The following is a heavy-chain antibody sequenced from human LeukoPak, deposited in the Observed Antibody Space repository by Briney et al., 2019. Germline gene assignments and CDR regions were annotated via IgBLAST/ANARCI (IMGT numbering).Heavy chain of an antibody. Sequence: GGSLRLSCAASGFTFNNYWMSWVRQAPGKGLEWVANINQDGSEKHYVDSVKGQFTISRDNAKNSLYLQMNSLRAEDTAVYYCARGTIAVAGIDYWGQGTLVTVSS. J-gene: IGHJ4*02. V-gene: IGHV3-7*01. CDR1: GFTFNNYW. CDR3: ARGTIAVAGIDY. CDR2: INQDGSEK. D-gene: IGHD6-19*01.